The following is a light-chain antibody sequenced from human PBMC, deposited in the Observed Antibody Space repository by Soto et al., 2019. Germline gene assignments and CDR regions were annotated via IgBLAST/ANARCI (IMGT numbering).Light chain of an antibody. Sequence: DIQMTHSASSLSSSVVYRVTITCRASQSISSYLNWYQQKPGKAPKPLIYAASSLQSGVPSRFSGSGYGTEFTLTIRSLQPDDFATYCCQHYGGMWTFGQGTKVDIK. CDR2: AAS. J-gene: IGKJ1*01. CDR1: QSISSY. CDR3: QHYGGMWT. V-gene: IGKV1-39*01.